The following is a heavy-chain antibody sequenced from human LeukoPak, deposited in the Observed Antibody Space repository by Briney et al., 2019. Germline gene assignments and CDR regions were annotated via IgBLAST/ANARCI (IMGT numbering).Heavy chain of an antibody. J-gene: IGHJ4*02. Sequence: ASVKVSCKASGYTFTSSYIHWVRQAPGQGLEWMGIINPGGGSTSYAQKFQGRVTMTRDTSTSTGYMELSSLRSEDTAIYYCASGAAAGALFNYWGQGTLVTVSS. CDR2: INPGGGST. D-gene: IGHD6-13*01. CDR3: ASGAAAGALFNY. CDR1: GYTFTSSY. V-gene: IGHV1-46*01.